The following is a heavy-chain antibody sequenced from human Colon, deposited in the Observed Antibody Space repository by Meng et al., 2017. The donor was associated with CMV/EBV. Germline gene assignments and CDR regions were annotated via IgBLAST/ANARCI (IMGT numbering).Heavy chain of an antibody. D-gene: IGHD1-26*01. CDR3: AREGGAKRFDS. J-gene: IGHJ4*02. CDR1: GFTFSDYY. CDR2: ISYNSGIST. V-gene: IGHV3-11*06. Sequence: QVQLVGAGGGLVKPGGSLSLSCAASGFTFSDYYIRWIRQAPGKGLEWISYISYNSGISTQYIDSVKGRFTISRDDAKNSVYLQMNSLRVEDTAVYYCAREGGAKRFDSWGQGTLVTVSS.